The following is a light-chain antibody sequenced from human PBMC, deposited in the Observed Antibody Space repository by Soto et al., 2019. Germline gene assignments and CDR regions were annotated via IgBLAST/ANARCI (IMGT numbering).Light chain of an antibody. CDR1: QSISSW. CDR3: QQYNSYSLT. J-gene: IGKJ4*01. V-gene: IGKV1-5*01. CDR2: DAS. Sequence: DIQMTQSPSTLSGSVGDRVTITCRASQSISSWLAWYQQKPGKAPKLLIYDASNLESGVPSRFSGSGSGTEFTLTISSLQPDDFATYYCQQYNSYSLTFGGGTKVDI.